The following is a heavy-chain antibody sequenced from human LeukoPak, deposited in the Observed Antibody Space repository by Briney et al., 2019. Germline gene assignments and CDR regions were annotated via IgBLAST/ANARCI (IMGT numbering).Heavy chain of an antibody. J-gene: IGHJ6*02. CDR2: ISWNSGSI. CDR3: AKDMGPTYYYDSSGSNYYYYYGMDV. Sequence: GRSLRLSCAASGFTFDDYPMHWVRQAPGKGLEWVSGISWNSGSIGYADSVKGRFTISRDNAKNSLYLQMNSLRAEDTALYYCAKDMGPTYYYDSSGSNYYYYYGMDVWGQGTTVTVSS. D-gene: IGHD3-22*01. CDR1: GFTFDDYP. V-gene: IGHV3-9*01.